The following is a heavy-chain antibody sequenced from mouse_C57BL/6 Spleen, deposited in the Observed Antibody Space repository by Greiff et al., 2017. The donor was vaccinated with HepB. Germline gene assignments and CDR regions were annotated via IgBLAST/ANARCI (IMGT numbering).Heavy chain of an antibody. CDR2: ISSGGSYT. J-gene: IGHJ3*01. D-gene: IGHD2-1*01. Sequence: EVKVVESGGDLVKPGGSLKLSCAASGFTFSSYGMSWVRQTPDKRLEWVATISSGGSYTYYPDSVKGRFTISRDNAKNTLYLQMSSLKSEDTAMYYCARHGSSDYGNYSWFAYWGQGTLVTVSA. CDR1: GFTFSSYG. CDR3: ARHGSSDYGNYSWFAY. V-gene: IGHV5-6*01.